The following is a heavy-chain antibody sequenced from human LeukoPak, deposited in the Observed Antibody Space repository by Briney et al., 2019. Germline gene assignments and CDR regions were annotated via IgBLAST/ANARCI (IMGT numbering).Heavy chain of an antibody. D-gene: IGHD5-18*01. J-gene: IGHJ3*02. CDR1: GYRFTRYW. CDR2: IYPGDSDT. Sequence: GESLKISCKGSGYRFTRYWIGWVRQMPGKGLEWMGIIYPGDSDTRYSPSFQGQVTISADKSISTAYLQWSSLKASDTAMYYCASPVDTAMVDAFDIWGQGTMVTVSS. V-gene: IGHV5-51*01. CDR3: ASPVDTAMVDAFDI.